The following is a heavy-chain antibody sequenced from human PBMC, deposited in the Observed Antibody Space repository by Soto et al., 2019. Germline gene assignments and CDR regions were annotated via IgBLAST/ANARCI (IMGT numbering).Heavy chain of an antibody. CDR3: ARHVGYCSSTSCHGAFDD. CDR2: IYPGDSDT. CDR1: GHIFTNYW. D-gene: IGHD2-2*01. Sequence: GESLKISCKGSGHIFTNYWIAWVRQMPGKGLEWMGIIYPGDSDTTYSPAFQGQVTISADKSINTAYLQWSSLRASDTAKYYCARHVGYCSSTSCHGAFDDWGQGTMVTVSS. V-gene: IGHV5-51*01. J-gene: IGHJ3*01.